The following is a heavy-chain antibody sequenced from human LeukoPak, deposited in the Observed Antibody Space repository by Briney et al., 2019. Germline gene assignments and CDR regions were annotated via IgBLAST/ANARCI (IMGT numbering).Heavy chain of an antibody. D-gene: IGHD6-19*01. Sequence: SETLSLTCTVSGGSIRSYYWSWIRQPAGKGLELIGRIFTSGSTNYNPSLKSRVTISVDKSKNHFSLKLSSVTAAGTAVYYCARGIPVAGTQFYYYYMDVWGKGTTVTVSS. CDR1: GGSIRSYY. CDR2: IFTSGST. J-gene: IGHJ6*03. V-gene: IGHV4-4*07. CDR3: ARGIPVAGTQFYYYYMDV.